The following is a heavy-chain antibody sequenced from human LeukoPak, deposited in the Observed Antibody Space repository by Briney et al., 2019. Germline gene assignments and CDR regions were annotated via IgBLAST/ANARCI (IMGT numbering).Heavy chain of an antibody. CDR2: ISGSSSYI. D-gene: IGHD3-22*01. CDR3: ARSYYEYYYDSSGYYRPYFDY. CDR1: GFTFSSYS. Sequence: GGSLRLSCAASGFTFSSYSMNWVRQAPGKGLDWVSSISGSSSYIYYADSVKGRFTLSRDNAKNSLYLQMNSLRAEDTAVYYCARSYYEYYYDSSGYYRPYFDYWGQGTLVTVSS. V-gene: IGHV3-21*01. J-gene: IGHJ4*02.